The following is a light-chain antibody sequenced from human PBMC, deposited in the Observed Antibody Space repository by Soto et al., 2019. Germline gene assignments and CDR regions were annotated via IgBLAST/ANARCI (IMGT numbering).Light chain of an antibody. CDR1: GSNIGSNT. CDR3: ASWDDSLDGHVV. J-gene: IGLJ2*01. Sequence: QSVLTQPPSASGTPGQRVTISCSGSGSNIGSNTVNWYQQLPGTAPNLLIYNNNQRPLGVPDRFSASKSDTSASLSISGLRSEDEADYYCASWDDSLDGHVVFGGGTKLTVL. V-gene: IGLV1-44*01. CDR2: NNN.